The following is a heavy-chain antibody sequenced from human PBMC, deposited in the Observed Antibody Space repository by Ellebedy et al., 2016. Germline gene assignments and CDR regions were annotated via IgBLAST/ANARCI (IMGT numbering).Heavy chain of an antibody. Sequence: SETLSLXXTVSGGSISSSSYYWGWIRQPPGKGLEWIGSIYYSGSTYYNPSLKSRVTISVDTSKNQFSLKLSSVTAADTAVYYCARVSLVRGDDYWGQGTLVTVSS. CDR3: ARVSLVRGDDY. D-gene: IGHD3-10*01. J-gene: IGHJ4*02. CDR2: IYYSGST. V-gene: IGHV4-39*07. CDR1: GGSISSSSYY.